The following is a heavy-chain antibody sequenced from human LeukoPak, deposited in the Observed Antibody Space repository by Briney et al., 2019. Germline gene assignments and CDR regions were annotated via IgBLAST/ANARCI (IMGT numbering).Heavy chain of an antibody. CDR3: AREGLSSLGDMPFDY. V-gene: IGHV3-48*03. CDR2: ISDSGSTI. D-gene: IGHD3-16*01. J-gene: IGHJ4*02. CDR1: GFTFSNYE. Sequence: GGSLRLSCAASGFTFSNYEMNWVRQAPGKGLEWLSYISDSGSTIYYADSAKGRFTISRDNAKNSLFLQMNSLRAEDTAVYYCAREGLSSLGDMPFDYWGQGTLVTVSS.